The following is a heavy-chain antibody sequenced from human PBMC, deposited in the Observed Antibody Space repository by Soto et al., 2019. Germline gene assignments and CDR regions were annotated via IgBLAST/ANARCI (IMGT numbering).Heavy chain of an antibody. CDR2: ISWNSGSI. CDR1: GFTFDDYA. V-gene: IGHV3-9*01. Sequence: EVQLVESGGGLVQPGRSLRLSCAASGFTFDDYAMHWVRQAPGKGLEWVSGISWNSGSIGYADSVKGRFTISRDNAKNSLYLQMNSLRAEDTALYYCAKDIRTAAGTAGYYYYYGMDVWGQGITVTVSS. D-gene: IGHD6-13*01. J-gene: IGHJ6*02. CDR3: AKDIRTAAGTAGYYYYYGMDV.